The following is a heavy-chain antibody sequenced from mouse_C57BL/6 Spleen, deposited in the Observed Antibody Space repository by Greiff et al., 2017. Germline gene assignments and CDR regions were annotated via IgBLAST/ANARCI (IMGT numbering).Heavy chain of an antibody. J-gene: IGHJ2*01. CDR1: GYAFSSSW. CDR3: ARWDYYGSSYYFDY. D-gene: IGHD1-1*01. Sequence: VQLQQSGPELVKPGASVKISCKASGYAFSSSWMHWVKQRPGKGLEWIGRIYPGDGDTNYNGKFKGKATLTADKSSSTAYMQLRSLTSEDSAVYFGARWDYYGSSYYFDYGGQGTTLTVSS. CDR2: IYPGDGDT. V-gene: IGHV1-82*01.